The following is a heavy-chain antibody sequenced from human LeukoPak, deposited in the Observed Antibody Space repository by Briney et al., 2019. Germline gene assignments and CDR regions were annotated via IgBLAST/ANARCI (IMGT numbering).Heavy chain of an antibody. CDR2: IYYSGST. CDR1: GGSISSYY. Sequence: SETLSLTCTVSGGSISSYYWSWLRQPPGKGLEWIGYIYYSGSTNYNPSLKSRVTISVDTSKNQFSLKLSSVTAADTAVYYCARGGLGYCSSTSCYKPTYYYYMDVWGKGTTVTVSS. CDR3: ARGGLGYCSSTSCYKPTYYYYMDV. J-gene: IGHJ6*03. V-gene: IGHV4-59*01. D-gene: IGHD2-2*02.